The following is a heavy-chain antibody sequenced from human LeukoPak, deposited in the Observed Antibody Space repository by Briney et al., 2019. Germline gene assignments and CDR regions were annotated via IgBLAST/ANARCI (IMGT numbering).Heavy chain of an antibody. D-gene: IGHD2-2*01. Sequence: GESLRLSCAASGFTFSSYEMNWVRQAPGKGLEWVSYISSSGSTIYYADSVKGRFTISRDNAKNSLYLQMNSLRAEDTAVYYCVVVPAAMSNWFDPRGQGTLVTVSS. CDR1: GFTFSSYE. CDR2: ISSSGSTI. CDR3: VVVPAAMSNWFDP. J-gene: IGHJ5*02. V-gene: IGHV3-48*03.